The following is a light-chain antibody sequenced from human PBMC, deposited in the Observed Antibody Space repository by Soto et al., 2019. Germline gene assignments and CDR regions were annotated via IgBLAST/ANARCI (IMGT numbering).Light chain of an antibody. V-gene: IGKV3D-20*01. CDR1: QSVSSSR. CDR2: DGF. Sequence: EIVLTQSPGTLSLSPGERATLSCGASQSVSSSRLAWYQQKPALAPRLLIYDGFLRATGIPDRFSGSGSGTDFTLTISSLQPEDVATYYCQKYNSAPFTFGQGTRLEIK. CDR3: QKYNSAPFT. J-gene: IGKJ5*01.